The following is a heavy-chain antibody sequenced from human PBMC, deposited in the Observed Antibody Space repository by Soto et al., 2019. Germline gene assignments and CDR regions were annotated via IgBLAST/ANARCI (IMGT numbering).Heavy chain of an antibody. CDR1: GYTFTSYA. Sequence: QVQLVQSGAEVKKPGASVKVSCKASGYTFTSYAMNWVRQAPGQRLEWMGWINAGNGNTKYSQKFQGRVTITRDTSASTAYMELSSLRSEDTAVYYCAREDPSGSTLDVWGQGTTVTVSS. CDR2: INAGNGNT. J-gene: IGHJ6*02. CDR3: AREDPSGSTLDV. V-gene: IGHV1-3*01. D-gene: IGHD1-26*01.